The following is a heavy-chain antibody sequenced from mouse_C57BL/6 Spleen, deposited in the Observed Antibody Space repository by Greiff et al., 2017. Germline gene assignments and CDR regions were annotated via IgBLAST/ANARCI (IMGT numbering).Heavy chain of an antibody. J-gene: IGHJ2*01. CDR2: ILPGSGST. D-gene: IGHD1-1*01. Sequence: VKLVESGAELMKPGASVKLSCKATGYTFTGYWIEWVKQRPGHGLEWIGEILPGSGSTNYNEKFKGKATFTADTSSNTAYMQLSSLTTEDSAIYYCARGGFYYGSSYYFDYWGQGTTLTVSS. CDR1: GYTFTGYW. V-gene: IGHV1-9*01. CDR3: ARGGFYYGSSYYFDY.